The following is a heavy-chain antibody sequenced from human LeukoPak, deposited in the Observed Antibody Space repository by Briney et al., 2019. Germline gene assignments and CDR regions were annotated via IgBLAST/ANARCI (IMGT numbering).Heavy chain of an antibody. D-gene: IGHD3-10*01. V-gene: IGHV3-30-3*02. Sequence: GGSLRLSCAASGFTFRNYAMHWVRQAPGKGLEWVAVISYAGSNKYYTDSVKGRFTISRDNSQNTLYLQMNSLRADDTAVYYCAKRRYDSGSYPDYWGQGTLVTVSS. CDR1: GFTFRNYA. CDR3: AKRRYDSGSYPDY. J-gene: IGHJ4*02. CDR2: ISYAGSNK.